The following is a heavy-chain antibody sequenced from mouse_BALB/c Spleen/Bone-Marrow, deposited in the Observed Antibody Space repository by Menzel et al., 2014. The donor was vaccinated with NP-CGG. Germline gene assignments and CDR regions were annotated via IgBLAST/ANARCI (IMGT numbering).Heavy chain of an antibody. CDR2: IRNKANGYTT. D-gene: IGHD4-1*01. CDR1: GFTFTDYY. J-gene: IGHJ2*01. V-gene: IGHV7-3*02. Sequence: EVMLVESGGGLVQPGGSLRLSCATSGFTFTDYYMSWVRQPPGKALGWLGFIRNKANGYTTEYSASVKGRFTISRDNSQSILYLQMNTLRAEDSATYYCARDTNWYFDYWGQGTTLTVSS. CDR3: ARDTNWYFDY.